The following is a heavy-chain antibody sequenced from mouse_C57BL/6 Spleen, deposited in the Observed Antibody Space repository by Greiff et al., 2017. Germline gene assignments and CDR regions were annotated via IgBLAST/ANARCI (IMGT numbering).Heavy chain of an antibody. Sequence: QVQLQQSGPELVKPGASVKISCKASGYAFSSSWMNWVKPRPGKGLEWIGRIYPGDGDTNYNGKFKGKATLTADKSSSTAYMQLSSLTSEDSAVYFCVCFCSRDFYFDYWGQGTTLTVSS. CDR1: GYAFSSSW. CDR2: IYPGDGDT. J-gene: IGHJ2*01. D-gene: IGHD6-1*01. V-gene: IGHV1-82*01. CDR3: VCFCSRDFYFDY.